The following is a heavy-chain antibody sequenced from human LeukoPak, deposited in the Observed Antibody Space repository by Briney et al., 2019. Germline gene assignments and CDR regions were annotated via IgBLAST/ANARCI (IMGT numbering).Heavy chain of an antibody. CDR2: IKGDGSEK. J-gene: IGHJ4*02. V-gene: IGHV3-7*05. CDR1: GFTFRNHW. CDR3: ARGRGYSTSDY. D-gene: IGHD6-6*01. Sequence: GGSLRLSCAASGFTFRNHWMGWVRQAPGKGLEWVANIKGDGSEKEDVDSAKGRFTISRDNAKDLMYLQMNSLRAEDTAVYYCARGRGYSTSDYWGQGTLVTVSS.